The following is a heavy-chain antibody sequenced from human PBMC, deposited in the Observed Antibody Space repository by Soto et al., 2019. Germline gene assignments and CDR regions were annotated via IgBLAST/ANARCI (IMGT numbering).Heavy chain of an antibody. CDR1: GFTFSTYA. V-gene: IGHV3-23*01. CDR3: AKSHTGIHSDTDY. Sequence: EVQLLESGGGLVQPGGSLRLSCAASGFTFSTYAMNWVRQAAGKGLEWVSTISGSGGNTYYADSVKGRFTISRDNSKNTLFVQMNSLRAEDTALYYCAKSHTGIHSDTDYWGRGTLVTVSS. D-gene: IGHD2-2*02. CDR2: ISGSGGNT. J-gene: IGHJ4*02.